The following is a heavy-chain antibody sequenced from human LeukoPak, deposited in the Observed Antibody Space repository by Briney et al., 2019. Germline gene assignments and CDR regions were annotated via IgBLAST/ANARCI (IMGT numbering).Heavy chain of an antibody. CDR3: ARDQSGSLDY. Sequence: GGSLRLSCAASGFTFSNTWMAWVRQAPGKGLEWVANINPDGSTEQYVDSVKGRFTLSRDNAKNSLHLQMNSLTAEDTAVYYCARDQSGSLDYWGQGTLLTVSS. D-gene: IGHD1-26*01. J-gene: IGHJ4*02. CDR1: GFTFSNTW. V-gene: IGHV3-7*01. CDR2: INPDGSTE.